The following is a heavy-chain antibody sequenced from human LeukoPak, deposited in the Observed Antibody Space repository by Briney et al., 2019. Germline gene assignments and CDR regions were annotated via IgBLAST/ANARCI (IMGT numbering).Heavy chain of an antibody. D-gene: IGHD4-17*01. CDR3: ARQSEAVPYFDY. J-gene: IGHJ4*02. CDR2: IDPNSGGT. CDR1: GYSFTGYY. V-gene: IGHV1-2*02. Sequence: GASVKVSCKASGYSFTGYYIQWVRQAPGKGLEWMGWIDPNSGGTHYAQKFQGRVTMTRDTSISTAYMELSRLRSDDTAIYYCARQSEAVPYFDYWGQGTLVTVSS.